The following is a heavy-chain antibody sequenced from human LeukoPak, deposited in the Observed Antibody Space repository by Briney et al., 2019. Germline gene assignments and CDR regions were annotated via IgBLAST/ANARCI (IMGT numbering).Heavy chain of an antibody. V-gene: IGHV3-72*01. J-gene: IGHJ3*02. Sequence: PGGSLRLSCTASGFTFSDHYMDWVRQAPGKGLEWVGHTRNKANSYTTEYAASVKGRFTISRDDSKNSLYLQMNSLKTEDTAVYYCARVRDSGRWGAFDIWGQGTMVTVSS. D-gene: IGHD1-26*01. CDR1: GFTFSDHY. CDR3: ARVRDSGRWGAFDI. CDR2: TRNKANSYTT.